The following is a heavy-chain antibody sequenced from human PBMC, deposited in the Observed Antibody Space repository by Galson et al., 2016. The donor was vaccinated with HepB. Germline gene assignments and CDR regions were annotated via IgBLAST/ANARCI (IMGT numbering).Heavy chain of an antibody. Sequence: SLRLSCAASGFTFGDYAMSWFRQAPGKGLEWVGFIRSKAYGGTTEYAASVKGRFTISRDDSKSIAYLQMNSLKTEDTAVYYCTRDGYSGYDPDGYYYYYGMDVWGQGTTVTVSS. CDR3: TRDGYSGYDPDGYYYYYGMDV. CDR1: GFTFGDYA. D-gene: IGHD5-12*01. CDR2: IRSKAYGGTT. V-gene: IGHV3-49*03. J-gene: IGHJ6*02.